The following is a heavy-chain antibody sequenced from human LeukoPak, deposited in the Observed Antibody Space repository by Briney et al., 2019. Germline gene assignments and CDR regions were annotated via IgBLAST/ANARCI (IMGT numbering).Heavy chain of an antibody. CDR2: IYYSGST. Sequence: PSETLSLTCTVSGGSISSYYWSWIRQPPGKGLEWIGYIYYSGSTYYNPSLKSRVTISVDTSKNQFSLKLSSVTAADTAVYYCARGNRSYGDYIFDYWGQGTLVTVSS. J-gene: IGHJ4*02. CDR3: ARGNRSYGDYIFDY. CDR1: GGSISSYY. D-gene: IGHD4-17*01. V-gene: IGHV4-30-4*01.